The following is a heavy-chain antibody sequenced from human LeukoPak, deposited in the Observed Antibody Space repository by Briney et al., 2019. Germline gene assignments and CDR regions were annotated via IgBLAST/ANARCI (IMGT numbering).Heavy chain of an antibody. CDR1: GYSISSGYY. Sequence: SETLSLTCAVSGYSISSGYYWGWIRPPPGKGLEWIGSIYHSGSTYYNPSLKSRVTISVDTSKNQFSLKLSSVPAADTAVYYCARSLCSSTSCYTGDAFDIWGQGTMVTVSS. J-gene: IGHJ3*02. CDR2: IYHSGST. CDR3: ARSLCSSTSCYTGDAFDI. D-gene: IGHD2-2*02. V-gene: IGHV4-38-2*01.